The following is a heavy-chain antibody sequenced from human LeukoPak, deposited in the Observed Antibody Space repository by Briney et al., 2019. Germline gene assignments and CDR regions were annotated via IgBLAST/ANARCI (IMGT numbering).Heavy chain of an antibody. CDR2: INQRGSEK. V-gene: IGHV3-7*01. J-gene: IGHJ4*02. D-gene: IGHD6-13*01. Sequence: PGGSLRLSCAASGFTFSNYWMSWVRQAPGKGLEWVANINQRGSEKYYVDSVKGRFTISRDNAKNSLYLQMNSLGAEDTAVYYCVPQGYGRSSSSYGGHWGQGTLVTVSS. CDR3: VPQGYGRSSSSYGGH. CDR1: GFTFSNYW.